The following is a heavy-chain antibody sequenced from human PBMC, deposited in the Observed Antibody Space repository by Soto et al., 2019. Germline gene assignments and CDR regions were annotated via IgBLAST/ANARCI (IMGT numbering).Heavy chain of an antibody. CDR3: ARDFPPLVAAAVDDAFDI. CDR2: IWYDGSNK. V-gene: IGHV3-33*01. Sequence: GGSLRLSCAASGFTFSSYGMHWVRQAPGKGLEWVAVIWYDGSNKYYADSVKGRFTISRDNSKNTLYLQMNSLRAEDTAVYYCARDFPPLVAAAVDDAFDIWGQGTMVTVSS. CDR1: GFTFSSYG. J-gene: IGHJ3*02. D-gene: IGHD6-13*01.